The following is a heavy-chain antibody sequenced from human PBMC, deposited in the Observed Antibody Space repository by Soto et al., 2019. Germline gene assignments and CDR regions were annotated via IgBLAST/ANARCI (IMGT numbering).Heavy chain of an antibody. Sequence: QVKLVQSGAEVKKPGASVKVSCKASEYTFTSYAMRCVCEAPGQRLEWMGWMNAGNGNTKYSQKFQGRVIINRETSASTAYIERSSLRSEDTAVYYCARDLQADYWGQGTLVTVSS. J-gene: IGHJ4*02. CDR1: EYTFTSYA. V-gene: IGHV1-3*01. CDR2: MNAGNGNT. CDR3: ARDLQADY.